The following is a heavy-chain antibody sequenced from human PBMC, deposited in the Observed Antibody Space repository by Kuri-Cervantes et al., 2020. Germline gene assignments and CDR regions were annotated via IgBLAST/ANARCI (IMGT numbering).Heavy chain of an antibody. Sequence: GESPKISCAASGFTFSSYGMHWVRQAPGKGLEWVAVISYDGSNKYYADPVKGRFTISRDNSKNTLYLQMNSLRAEDTAVYYCAKADSSSSIGDYWGQGTLVTVSS. CDR3: AKADSSSSIGDY. CDR1: GFTFSSYG. J-gene: IGHJ4*02. V-gene: IGHV3-30*18. CDR2: ISYDGSNK. D-gene: IGHD6-13*01.